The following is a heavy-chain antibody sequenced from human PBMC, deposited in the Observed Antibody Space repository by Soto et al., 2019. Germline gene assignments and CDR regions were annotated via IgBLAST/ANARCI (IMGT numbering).Heavy chain of an antibody. CDR1: GGSISSYY. J-gene: IGHJ5*02. D-gene: IGHD6-13*01. CDR2: IYYSGST. CDR3: ARQLTYSSRFHWFDP. V-gene: IGHV4-59*08. Sequence: SETLSLTCTVSGGSISSYYWSWIRQPPGKGLEWIGYIYYSGSTNYNPSLKSRVTISVDTSKNQFSLKLSSVTAADTAVYYCARQLTYSSRFHWFDPWGQGTLVTVPS.